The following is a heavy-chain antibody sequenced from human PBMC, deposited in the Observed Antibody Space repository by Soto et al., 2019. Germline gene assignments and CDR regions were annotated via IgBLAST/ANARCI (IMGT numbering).Heavy chain of an antibody. D-gene: IGHD3-10*01. CDR2: INAGNGNT. J-gene: IGHJ6*02. Sequence: ASVKVSCKASGYTFTSYAMHWVRQAPGQRLEWMGWINAGNGNTKYSQKFQGRVTITRDTSASTAYMELSSLRSEDTAVYYCARDYFTMVRGYYYYYGMDVWGQGTTVTVSS. V-gene: IGHV1-3*01. CDR3: ARDYFTMVRGYYYYYGMDV. CDR1: GYTFTSYA.